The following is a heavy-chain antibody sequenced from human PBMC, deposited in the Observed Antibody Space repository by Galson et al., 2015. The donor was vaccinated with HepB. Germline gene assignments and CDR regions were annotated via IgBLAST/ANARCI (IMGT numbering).Heavy chain of an antibody. CDR1: GYTLTELS. V-gene: IGHV1-24*01. CDR2: FDPEDGET. CDR3: ATDREYCSSTRCFNWFDP. D-gene: IGHD2-2*01. J-gene: IGHJ5*02. Sequence: SVKVSCKVSGYTLTELSMHWVRQAPGKGLEWMGGFDPEDGETIYAQKFQGRVTMTEDTSTDTAYMELSSLRSEDTAVYYCATDREYCSSTRCFNWFDPWGQGTLVTVSS.